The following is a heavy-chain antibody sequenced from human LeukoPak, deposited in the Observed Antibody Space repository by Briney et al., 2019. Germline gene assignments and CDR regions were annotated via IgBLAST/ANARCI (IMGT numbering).Heavy chain of an antibody. Sequence: TGGSLRLSCAASGFTVDSNYLSWVRQAPGKGLEWVSTIYTGGNTYYAASVKGRFTISRDFSKNTVFLHMNSLRAEDTAMYYCARGDDSGYYDYFDYRGQGALVTVSS. J-gene: IGHJ4*02. D-gene: IGHD3-22*01. CDR1: GFTVDSNY. CDR2: IYTGGNT. CDR3: ARGDDSGYYDYFDY. V-gene: IGHV3-53*01.